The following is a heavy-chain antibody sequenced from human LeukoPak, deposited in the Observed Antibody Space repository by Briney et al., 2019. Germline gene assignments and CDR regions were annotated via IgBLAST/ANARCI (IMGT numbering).Heavy chain of an antibody. D-gene: IGHD3-10*01. Sequence: GGSLRLSCAASGFTFNTYWMYWVRQAPGKGLVWVSRIDGDGSSTTYADSVRGRFTISRDNAKNTLYLQTNSLRAEDTAVYYCARGYSGSGRSYWGQGTLVTVSS. CDR3: ARGYSGSGRSY. CDR1: GFTFNTYW. J-gene: IGHJ4*02. CDR2: IDGDGSST. V-gene: IGHV3-74*01.